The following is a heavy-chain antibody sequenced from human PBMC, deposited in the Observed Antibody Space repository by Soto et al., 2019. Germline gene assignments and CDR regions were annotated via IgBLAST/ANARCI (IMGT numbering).Heavy chain of an antibody. CDR1: GFTFSSYS. CDR2: ISSSSSYI. J-gene: IGHJ4*02. Sequence: GGSLRLSCAASGFTFSSYSMNWVRQAPGKGLEWVSSISSSSSYIYYADSVKGRFTISRDNAKNSLYLQMNSLRAEDTAVYYCARDSAVYATNDYWGQGTLVTVSS. CDR3: ARDSAVYATNDY. V-gene: IGHV3-21*01. D-gene: IGHD2-8*01.